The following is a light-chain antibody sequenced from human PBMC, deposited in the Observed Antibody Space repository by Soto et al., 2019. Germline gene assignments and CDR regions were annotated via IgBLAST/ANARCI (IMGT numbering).Light chain of an antibody. V-gene: IGKV3-15*01. J-gene: IGKJ2*01. CDR2: GAS. CDR1: QSVSSN. CDR3: QQYNNWSRT. Sequence: EIVMTQSPATLSVSPGERATLSCRASQSVSSNLAWYQQKPGQAPRLLIDGASTRATGISARFSGSGSGTEFSLTSRSLLSEVCAVYYCQQYNNWSRTFGQGTKLEIK.